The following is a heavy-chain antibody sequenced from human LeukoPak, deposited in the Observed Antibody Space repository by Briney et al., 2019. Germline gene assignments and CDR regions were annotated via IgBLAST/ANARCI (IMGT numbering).Heavy chain of an antibody. CDR2: TSGSGGST. CDR1: GFTFSSYA. V-gene: IGHV3-23*01. J-gene: IGHJ4*02. D-gene: IGHD3-22*01. CDR3: AKDDLGDITMITAY. Sequence: TGGSLRLSCAASGFTFSSYAMSWVRQAPGKGLEWVSATSGSGGSTYYADSVKGRFTISRDNSKNTLYLQMNSLRAEDTAVYYCAKDDLGDITMITAYWGQGTLITVSS.